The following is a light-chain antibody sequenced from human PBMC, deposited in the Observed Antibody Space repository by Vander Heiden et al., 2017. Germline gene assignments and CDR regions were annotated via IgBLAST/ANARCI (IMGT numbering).Light chain of an antibody. V-gene: IGKV4-1*01. CDR1: QSVLYSSDNKNY. CDR3: QQYKNTPSLT. J-gene: IGKJ4*01. Sequence: DIVMTQTPDSLALSLGERATINCKSSQSVLYSSDNKNYLAWYQQKPGQPPKLLIYCASTRESGVPDRFSGSGYGTDFTLTVSSLQAEDVAVYYCQQYKNTPSLTFGGGTKVEIK. CDR2: CAS.